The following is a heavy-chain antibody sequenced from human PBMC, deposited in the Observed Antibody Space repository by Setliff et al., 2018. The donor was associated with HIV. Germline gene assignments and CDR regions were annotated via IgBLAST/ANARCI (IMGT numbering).Heavy chain of an antibody. V-gene: IGHV1-18*01. Sequence: ASVKVSCKASGYIFSTYGIGWVRQAPGQGLEWMGWISASNGNTHYAQKVQGRVTMTTDTSTSTAYMELRSLRSDDTAVYYCTIDYGDYEGWFDPWGQGTLVTVSS. CDR2: ISASNGNT. CDR3: TIDYGDYEGWFDP. D-gene: IGHD4-17*01. CDR1: GYIFSTYG. J-gene: IGHJ5*02.